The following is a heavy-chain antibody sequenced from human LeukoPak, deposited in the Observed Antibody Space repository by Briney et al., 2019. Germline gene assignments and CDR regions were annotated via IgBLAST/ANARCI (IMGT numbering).Heavy chain of an antibody. CDR3: SRTVIAFGDSSGYNYDAFDI. Sequence: ASETLSLTCTVSGGSISSYYWSWMRQPPGKGLEWIGYVYYSGSTNYNPSLKSRVTISVDTSKNQFSLKLSSVTAADTAVYYCSRTVIAFGDSSGYNYDAFDIWGQGTMVTVSS. D-gene: IGHD3-22*01. CDR1: GGSISSYY. CDR2: VYYSGST. V-gene: IGHV4-59*08. J-gene: IGHJ3*02.